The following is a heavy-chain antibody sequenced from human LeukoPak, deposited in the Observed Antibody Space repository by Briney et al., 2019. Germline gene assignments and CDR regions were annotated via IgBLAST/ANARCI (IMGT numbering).Heavy chain of an antibody. J-gene: IGHJ5*02. Sequence: SETLSLTCTVSGGSISSSSYYWGWIRQPPGKGLEWIGSIYYSGSTYYNPSLKSRVTISVDTSKNQFSLKLSSVTAADTAVYYCAREGAYCSSTSCNWFDPWGQGTLVTVSS. CDR2: IYYSGST. CDR1: GGSISSSSYY. D-gene: IGHD2-2*01. CDR3: AREGAYCSSTSCNWFDP. V-gene: IGHV4-39*02.